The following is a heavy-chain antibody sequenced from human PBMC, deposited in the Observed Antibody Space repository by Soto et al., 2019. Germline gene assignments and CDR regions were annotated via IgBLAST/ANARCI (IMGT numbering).Heavy chain of an antibody. Sequence: ASVKVSCKASGYTFTGYYMHWVRQAPGQGLEWMGWINPNSGGTNYAQKFQGRVTITRDTSASTAYMELSSLRSEDTAVYCARGPGGPDGPGDYWGQGTLVTVSS. V-gene: IGHV1-2*02. D-gene: IGHD2-15*01. CDR2: INPNSGGT. CDR3: ARGPGGPDGPGDY. J-gene: IGHJ4*02. CDR1: GYTFTGYY.